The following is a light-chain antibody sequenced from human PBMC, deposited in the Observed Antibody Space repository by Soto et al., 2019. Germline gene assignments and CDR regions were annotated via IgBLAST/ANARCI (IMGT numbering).Light chain of an antibody. CDR2: GAS. CDR1: QNVGTS. V-gene: IGKV3-11*01. CDR3: QQRSNWPRT. Sequence: EIVMTQSPATLSVSPGERATLFCRASQNVGTSLAWYQQIPGQPPRLLIHGASIRATGVPARFTGSGSGTDFTLTISSLEPEDFAVYYCQQRSNWPRTFGQGTKVDIK. J-gene: IGKJ1*01.